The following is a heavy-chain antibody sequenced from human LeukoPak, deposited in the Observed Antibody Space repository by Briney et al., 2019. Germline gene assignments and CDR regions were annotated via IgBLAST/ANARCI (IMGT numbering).Heavy chain of an antibody. J-gene: IGHJ4*02. CDR3: ARGYYDSSGYYLFDY. D-gene: IGHD3-22*01. CDR2: IYTSGST. CDR1: GGSISSGSYY. V-gene: IGHV4-61*02. Sequence: SETLSLTCTVSGGSISSGSYYWSWIRQPAGKGLEWIGRIYTSGSTNYNPSLKSRVTISVDTSKNQFSLKLSSVTAADTAVYYCARGYYDSSGYYLFDYWGQGTLVTVSS.